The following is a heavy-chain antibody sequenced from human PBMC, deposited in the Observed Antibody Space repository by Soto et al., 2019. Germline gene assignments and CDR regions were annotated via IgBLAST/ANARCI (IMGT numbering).Heavy chain of an antibody. CDR2: ISAYNGNT. V-gene: IGHV1-18*01. Sequence: QVQLVQSGAEVKKPGASVKVSCKASGYTFTSYGISWVRQAPGQGLEWMGWISAYNGNTNYAQKRQGRVTMTTDTSTSTAYMELRSLRSDDTAVYYCARDRNAYGDYGGWFDPWGQGTLVTVSS. J-gene: IGHJ5*02. CDR1: GYTFTSYG. D-gene: IGHD4-17*01. CDR3: ARDRNAYGDYGGWFDP.